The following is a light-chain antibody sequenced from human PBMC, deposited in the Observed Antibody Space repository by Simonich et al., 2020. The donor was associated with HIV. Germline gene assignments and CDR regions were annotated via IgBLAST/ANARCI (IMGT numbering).Light chain of an antibody. CDR1: QSVSSY. J-gene: IGKJ5*01. V-gene: IGKV3-11*01. CDR3: QQRSNWPPEVT. Sequence: EIVLTQSPATLSLSPGERATLSCRASQSVSSYLAWYQQKPGQAPRLLIYDASNRATAIPATFSGSGSGTDFTLTISSLEPEDFAVYYCQQRSNWPPEVTFGQGTRLEIK. CDR2: DAS.